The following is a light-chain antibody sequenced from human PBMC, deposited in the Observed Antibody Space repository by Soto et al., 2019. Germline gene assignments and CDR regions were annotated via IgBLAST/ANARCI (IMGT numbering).Light chain of an antibody. V-gene: IGKV1-5*01. J-gene: IGKJ1*01. CDR3: QQYNSYGT. CDR2: DAS. CDR1: QSISSW. Sequence: DIQMTPSPSTLSASVGDRVAITFRASQSISSWLAWYQQKPGKAPKLLIYDASSLESGVPSRFSGSGSGTEFTLTISSLQPDDFATYYCQQYNSYGTFGQGTKVDIK.